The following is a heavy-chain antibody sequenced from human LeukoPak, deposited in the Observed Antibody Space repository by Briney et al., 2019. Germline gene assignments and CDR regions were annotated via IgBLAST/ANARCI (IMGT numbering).Heavy chain of an antibody. D-gene: IGHD2-2*02. Sequence: ASVKVSCKASGYTFIDYYMHWVRQAPGQGLEWMGWINPNSGGTNYAQKFQGRVTMTRDTSISTAYMELSRLRSDDTAVYYCARYCSSTSCHILDAFDIWGQGTMVTVSS. CDR1: GYTFIDYY. J-gene: IGHJ3*02. CDR3: ARYCSSTSCHILDAFDI. CDR2: INPNSGGT. V-gene: IGHV1-2*02.